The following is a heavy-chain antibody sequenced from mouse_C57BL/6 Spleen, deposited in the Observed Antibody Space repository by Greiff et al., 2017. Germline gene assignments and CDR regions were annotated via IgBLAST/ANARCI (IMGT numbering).Heavy chain of an antibody. CDR1: GYTITSYW. CDR3: AREEGYDAMDY. D-gene: IGHD2-2*01. CDR2: IDPSDSET. V-gene: IGHV1-52*01. Sequence: QVQLQQPGAELVRPGSSVKLSCKASGYTITSYWMHWVKQRPIQGLEWIGNIDPSDSETPYNQKFKDKATLTVDKSSSTAYLQLSSLTSEDSAVYYCAREEGYDAMDYWGQGTSVTVSS. J-gene: IGHJ4*01.